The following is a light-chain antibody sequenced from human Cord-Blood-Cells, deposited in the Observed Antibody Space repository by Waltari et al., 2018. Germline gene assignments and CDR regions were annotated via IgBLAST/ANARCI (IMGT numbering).Light chain of an antibody. Sequence: DIQMTQSPSSLSAFVGDRVPITCRASQSISSYLNWYQQKPGKAPKLLIYAASSLQSGVPSRFSGSGSWTDFTLTISSLQPEDFATYYCQQSYSTPYTFGQGTKLEIK. CDR1: QSISSY. CDR2: AAS. CDR3: QQSYSTPYT. J-gene: IGKJ2*01. V-gene: IGKV1-39*01.